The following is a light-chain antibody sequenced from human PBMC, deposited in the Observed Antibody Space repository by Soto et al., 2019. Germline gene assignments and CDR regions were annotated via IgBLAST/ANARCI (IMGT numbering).Light chain of an antibody. Sequence: QSALTQPRSVSGSPGQSVTISCTGTSSDVGGYNYVSWYQQLPGTAPKLLIYGNSNRPSGVPDRFSGSKSVTSASLAITGLQAEDEADYYCQSYDSSLSGSVFGTGTKVTVL. CDR3: QSYDSSLSGSV. V-gene: IGLV2-11*01. CDR1: SSDVGGYNY. CDR2: GNS. J-gene: IGLJ1*01.